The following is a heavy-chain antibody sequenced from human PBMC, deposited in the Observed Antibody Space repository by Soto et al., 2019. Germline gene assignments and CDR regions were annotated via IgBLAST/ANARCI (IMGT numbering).Heavy chain of an antibody. J-gene: IGHJ6*02. CDR3: VKRGYSYGYLGYYYGMDV. Sequence: XASLRLSCSASGFTFSSYAMHWVRQAPGKGLEYVSAISSNGGSTYCADSVKGRFTISRDNSKNTLYLQLSSLRAEDTAVYYCVKRGYSYGYLGYYYGMDVWGQGTTVTVSS. CDR1: GFTFSSYA. V-gene: IGHV3-64D*06. D-gene: IGHD5-18*01. CDR2: ISSNGGST.